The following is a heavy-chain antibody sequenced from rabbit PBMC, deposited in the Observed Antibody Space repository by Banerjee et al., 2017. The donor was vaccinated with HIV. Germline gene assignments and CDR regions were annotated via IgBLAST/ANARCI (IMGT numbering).Heavy chain of an antibody. D-gene: IGHD1-1*01. CDR2: IYTGSSGST. CDR3: ARDEQASGGYVFNL. Sequence: QQQLEESGGGLVKPEGSLTLSCTASGFSFSNKYVMCWVRQAPGKGLEWIACIYTGSSGSTYYASWAKGRFTISKTSSTTVTLQMTSLTVADTATYFCARDEQASGGYVFNLWGPGTLVTVS. V-gene: IGHV1S45*01. J-gene: IGHJ4*01. CDR1: GFSFSNKYV.